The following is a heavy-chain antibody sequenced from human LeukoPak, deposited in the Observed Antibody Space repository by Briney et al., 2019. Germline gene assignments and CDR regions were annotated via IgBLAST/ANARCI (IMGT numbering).Heavy chain of an antibody. V-gene: IGHV3-74*01. D-gene: IGHD3-3*01. Sequence: AGGSLRLSCAASGFTFSAYWMHWVRQAPGKGLVWVSRINSDVSSTSYADSVKGRFTISRDNAKNMLYLQMNSLRVEDTAVYYCARGRGYYSTDTLDIWGQGTMVTVSS. CDR2: INSDVSST. CDR1: GFTFSAYW. J-gene: IGHJ3*02. CDR3: ARGRGYYSTDTLDI.